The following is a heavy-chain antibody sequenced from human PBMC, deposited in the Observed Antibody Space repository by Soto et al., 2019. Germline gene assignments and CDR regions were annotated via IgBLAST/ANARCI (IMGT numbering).Heavy chain of an antibody. V-gene: IGHV3-15*01. CDR2: IKSRSDGGTT. Sequence: EVQLVESGGGLVKPGGSLTLSCAASGITFSKAWMNWVRQSPGKGLEWVGRIKSRSDGGTTAYAAPVKGRFSISRDDSKDTLWPQMNSLKTEDTAVYYCTTNFYSDHGMDVWGQGTTVTVSS. CDR3: TTNFYSDHGMDV. CDR1: GITFSKAW. J-gene: IGHJ6*02. D-gene: IGHD4-17*01.